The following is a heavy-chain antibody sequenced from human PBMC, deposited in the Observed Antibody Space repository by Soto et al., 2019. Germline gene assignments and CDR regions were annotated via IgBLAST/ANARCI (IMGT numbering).Heavy chain of an antibody. J-gene: IGHJ5*02. Sequence: SETLSLTCTVSGGAISTYYWTWIRQTAGKGLEWIGRIYSSGSTKYNPALQSRVTMSLDTSNNQFSLRLTSVTAADTAVYYCARGQRFSDWFDPWGQGTLVTVS. D-gene: IGHD3-3*01. CDR1: GGAISTYY. CDR3: ARGQRFSDWFDP. CDR2: IYSSGST. V-gene: IGHV4-4*07.